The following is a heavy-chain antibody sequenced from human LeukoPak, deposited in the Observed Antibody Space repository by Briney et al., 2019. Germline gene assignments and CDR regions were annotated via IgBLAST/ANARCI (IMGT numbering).Heavy chain of an antibody. CDR1: GFTFSSYG. CDR3: ARHKEDSSSWSDVTPSAAFDI. V-gene: IGHV3-33*01. CDR2: IWYDGSNK. Sequence: GGSLRLSCAASGFTFSSYGMHWVRQAPGKGLEWVAVIWYDGSNKYYADSVKGRFTISRDNSKNTLYLQMNSLRAEDTAVYYCARHKEDSSSWSDVTPSAAFDIWGQGTMVTVSS. D-gene: IGHD6-13*01. J-gene: IGHJ3*02.